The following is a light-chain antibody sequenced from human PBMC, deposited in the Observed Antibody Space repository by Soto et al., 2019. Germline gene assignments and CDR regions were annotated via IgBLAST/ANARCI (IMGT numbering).Light chain of an antibody. V-gene: IGKV4-1*01. CDR3: QQYYSPPPT. CDR2: WAS. J-gene: IGKJ3*01. CDR1: QSVLYSSNNKNY. Sequence: DIVMTQSPDSLAVSLGERATINCKSSQSVLYSSNNKNYLAWYQQKPGQPPKLLIYWASTRESGVPDRFSGSGSGTDFTLTISSLQAEDMAVYYCQQYYSPPPTFGPGTKVDIK.